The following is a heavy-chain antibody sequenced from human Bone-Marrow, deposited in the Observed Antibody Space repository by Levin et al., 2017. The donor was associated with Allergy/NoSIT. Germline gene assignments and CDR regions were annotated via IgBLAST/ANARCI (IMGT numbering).Heavy chain of an antibody. D-gene: IGHD1-26*01. CDR2: INHSGST. V-gene: IGHV4-34*01. J-gene: IGHJ6*02. CDR1: GGSFSGYY. CDR3: ARVRGSYYFPYYGMDV. Sequence: SETLSLTCAVYGGSFSGYYWSWIRQPPGKGLEWIGEINHSGSTNYNPSLKSRVTISVDTSKNQFSLKLSSVTAADTAVYYCARVRGSYYFPYYGMDVWGQGTTVTVSS.